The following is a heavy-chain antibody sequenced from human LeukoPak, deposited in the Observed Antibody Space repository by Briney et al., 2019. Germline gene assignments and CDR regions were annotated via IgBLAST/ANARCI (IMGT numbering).Heavy chain of an antibody. D-gene: IGHD3-16*01. J-gene: IGHJ3*02. CDR1: GDSVSSDSTA. CDR3: AREGGDAFDI. Sequence: SQTLSLTCAISGDSVSSDSTAWNWIRQSPSRGLEWLGRTYYRSKWYNDYAVSVKSRISINPDTSKNQFSLQVNSVTLEDTAVYYCAREGGDAFDIWGQGTMVTVSS. V-gene: IGHV6-1*01. CDR2: TYYRSKWYN.